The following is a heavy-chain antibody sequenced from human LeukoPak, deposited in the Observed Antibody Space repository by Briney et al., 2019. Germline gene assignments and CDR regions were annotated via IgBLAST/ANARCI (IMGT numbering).Heavy chain of an antibody. V-gene: IGHV4-4*07. Sequence: PSETLSLTCTVSGGSIINYYWSWIRQPAGKGLEWIGRIYTSGSIDHNPSLKSRVTMSVDSSKNQFSLRLTSVTAADTAVYYCAGPGYGSNWPFDYWGQGSLVTVSS. CDR3: AGPGYGSNWPFDY. D-gene: IGHD6-13*01. CDR1: GGSIINYY. J-gene: IGHJ4*02. CDR2: IYTSGSI.